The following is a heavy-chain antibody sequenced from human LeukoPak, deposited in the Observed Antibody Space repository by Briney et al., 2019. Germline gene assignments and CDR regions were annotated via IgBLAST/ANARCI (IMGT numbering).Heavy chain of an antibody. CDR2: ISTYNGNT. D-gene: IGHD3-10*01. Sequence: PVASVKVSCKASGYTFTSYGISWVRQAPGQGLEWMGWISTYNGNTKYTQNLQGRVTMTTDTSTSTAYMDLTSLRSDDTAVYYCARSGHRRYYYASGPDYWGQGTLVTVSS. V-gene: IGHV1-18*01. CDR3: ARSGHRRYYYASGPDY. J-gene: IGHJ4*02. CDR1: GYTFTSYG.